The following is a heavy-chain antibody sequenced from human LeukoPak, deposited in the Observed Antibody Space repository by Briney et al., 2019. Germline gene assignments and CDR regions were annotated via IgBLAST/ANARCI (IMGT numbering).Heavy chain of an antibody. D-gene: IGHD3-9*01. CDR1: GGSISSYY. CDR3: ARHQPTANDLRYFDY. V-gene: IGHV4-4*07. Sequence: PSETLSLTCTVSGGSISSYYWSWIRQPAGKGLEWIGRIYTSGSTNYNPSLKSRVTISVDTSKNQFSLKLSSVTAADTAVYYCARHQPTANDLRYFDYWGQGTLVTVSS. J-gene: IGHJ4*02. CDR2: IYTSGST.